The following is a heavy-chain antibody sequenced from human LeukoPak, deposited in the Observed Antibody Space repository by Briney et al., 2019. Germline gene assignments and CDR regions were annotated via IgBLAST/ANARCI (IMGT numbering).Heavy chain of an antibody. D-gene: IGHD3-16*02. CDR3: ARDGRLYDYVWGSYRSNWFDP. CDR2: ISAYNGNT. CDR1: GYTFTSYG. V-gene: IGHV1-18*01. Sequence: VASVKVSCKASGYTFTSYGISWVRQAPGQGLEWMGWISAYNGNTNYAQKLQGRVTMTTDTSTSTAYMELRSLRSDDTAVYYCARDGRLYDYVWGSYRSNWFDPWGQGTLVTVSS. J-gene: IGHJ5*02.